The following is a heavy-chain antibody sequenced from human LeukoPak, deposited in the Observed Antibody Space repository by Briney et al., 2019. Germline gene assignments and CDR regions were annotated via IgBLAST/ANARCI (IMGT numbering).Heavy chain of an antibody. V-gene: IGHV1-69*13. CDR2: IIPIFGTA. Sequence: GASVKVSCKASGGTFSSYAISWVRQAPGQGLERMGGIIPIFGTANYAQKFQGRVTITADESTSTAYMELSSLRSEDTAVYYCARDEYGDYASLNYWGQGTLVTVSS. CDR3: ARDEYGDYASLNY. J-gene: IGHJ4*02. CDR1: GGTFSSYA. D-gene: IGHD4-17*01.